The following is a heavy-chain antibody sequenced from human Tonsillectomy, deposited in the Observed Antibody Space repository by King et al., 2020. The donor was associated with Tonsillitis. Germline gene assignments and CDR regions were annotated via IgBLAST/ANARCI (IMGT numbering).Heavy chain of an antibody. Sequence: VQLQESGPGLVKPSETLSLTCTVSGGSISTYLWSWIRQPPGKGLEWIGYIYYSGNTDYNPSLKSRVTISVDTSKSQLSLILNSVTAADPAVYYCARSSAVAPFDFWGQGTLVTVSS. CDR2: IYYSGNT. V-gene: IGHV4-59*01. CDR3: ARSSAVAPFDF. J-gene: IGHJ4*02. CDR1: GGSISTYL. D-gene: IGHD3-10*01.